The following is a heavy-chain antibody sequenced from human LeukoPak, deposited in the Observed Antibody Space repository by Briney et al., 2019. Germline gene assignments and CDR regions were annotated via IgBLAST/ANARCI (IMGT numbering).Heavy chain of an antibody. V-gene: IGHV3-74*01. D-gene: IGHD3-10*01. CDR2: INIDGRST. CDR1: GFTFSSYW. J-gene: IGHJ4*02. CDR3: ATEVPGSYYFDY. Sequence: GGSLRLSCAASGFTFSSYWRHWVRQAPGKGLVWVPRINIDGRSTTYADSVKGRFTISRDNAKNTLYLQMNSLRAEDTAVYYCATEVPGSYYFDYWGQGTLATVST.